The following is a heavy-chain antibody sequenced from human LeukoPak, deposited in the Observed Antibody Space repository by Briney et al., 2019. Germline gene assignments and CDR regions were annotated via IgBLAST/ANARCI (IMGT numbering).Heavy chain of an antibody. CDR2: ISSSSSYI. CDR3: ARDPRMPGATRAFDI. V-gene: IGHV3-21*01. J-gene: IGHJ3*02. CDR1: GFTFSSYS. Sequence: GGSLRLSCAASGFTFSSYSMNWVRQAPGKGLEWVSSISSSSSYIYYADSVKGRFTISRDNAKNSLYLQMNSLRAEDTAVYYCARDPRMPGATRAFDIWGQGTMVTVSS. D-gene: IGHD1-26*01.